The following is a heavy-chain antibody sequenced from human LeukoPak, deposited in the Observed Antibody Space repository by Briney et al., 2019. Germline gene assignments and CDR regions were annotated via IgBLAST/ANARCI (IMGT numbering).Heavy chain of an antibody. D-gene: IGHD3-10*01. Sequence: ASVKVSCKASGYTFTSYGISWVRQAPGQGLEWMGWISAYNGNTNYVQKLQGRVTMTTDTSTSTAYMELRSLRSDDTAVYYCAKDLYYGSGSKFDDWGQGTLVTVSS. CDR3: AKDLYYGSGSKFDD. CDR1: GYTFTSYG. V-gene: IGHV1-18*01. J-gene: IGHJ4*02. CDR2: ISAYNGNT.